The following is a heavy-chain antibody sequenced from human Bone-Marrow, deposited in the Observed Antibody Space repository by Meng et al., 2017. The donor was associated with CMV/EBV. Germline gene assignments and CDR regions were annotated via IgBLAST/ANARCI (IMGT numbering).Heavy chain of an antibody. Sequence: ASVKVSCKASGYTFTGYYMHWVRQAPGQGLEWMGWINPNSGGTNYAQKFQGRVTMTRDTSISTAYMELSSLKASDTAMYYCARLSLGTLFGVVIKNYFDYWGQGTLVTVSS. J-gene: IGHJ4*02. CDR1: GYTFTGYY. CDR3: ARLSLGTLFGVVIKNYFDY. V-gene: IGHV1-2*02. CDR2: INPNSGGT. D-gene: IGHD3-3*01.